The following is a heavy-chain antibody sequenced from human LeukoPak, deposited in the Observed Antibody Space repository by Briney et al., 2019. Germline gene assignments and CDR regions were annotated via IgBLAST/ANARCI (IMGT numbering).Heavy chain of an antibody. V-gene: IGHV3-23*01. J-gene: IGHJ4*02. D-gene: IGHD5-12*01. Sequence: PGGSLRLSCAASGFRFSSYVMSWARQAPGKGLEWVSLIIGSSGTTFYADSVKGRFTISRDKSKSTLYLQMNSLRAEDTAVYYCAKGAYDYIEIAYFDYWGQGSLVTVSS. CDR3: AKGAYDYIEIAYFDY. CDR1: GFRFSSYV. CDR2: IIGSSGTT.